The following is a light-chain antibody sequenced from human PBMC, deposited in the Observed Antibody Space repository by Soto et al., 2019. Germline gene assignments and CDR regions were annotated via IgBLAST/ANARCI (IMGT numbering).Light chain of an antibody. CDR2: GAS. V-gene: IGKV3-20*01. CDR1: QSVGSNY. CDR3: QQYGSSIQT. Sequence: EIVLTQFPGTLSLSPLEGASLACMGSQSVGSNYLAWYQQRPGQPPNLLIFGASHRAPDIPDRFSGSGSGTDFTLTISRLEPEDFAVYYCQQYGSSIQTFGQGTKVDIK. J-gene: IGKJ1*01.